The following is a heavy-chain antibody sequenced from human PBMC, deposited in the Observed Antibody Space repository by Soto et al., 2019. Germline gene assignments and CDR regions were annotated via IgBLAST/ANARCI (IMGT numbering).Heavy chain of an antibody. V-gene: IGHV4-61*01. D-gene: IGHD3-16*01. J-gene: IGHJ4*02. Sequence: PSETLSLTCTVSGDSVSSGSYYWSWIRQPPGKGLEWIGYIYYSGSTDYNPSLKSRVTISVDTSMNQFSLKVSSVTAADTAVYFCARAPQIKNVSFDYWGQGTLVTVSS. CDR3: ARAPQIKNVSFDY. CDR1: GDSVSSGSYY. CDR2: IYYSGST.